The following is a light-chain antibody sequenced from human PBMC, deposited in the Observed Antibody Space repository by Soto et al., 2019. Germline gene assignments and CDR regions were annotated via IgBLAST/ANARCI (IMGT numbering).Light chain of an antibody. J-gene: IGLJ2*01. CDR3: SSYTSSSTLVV. CDR1: SSDLGGYNY. CDR2: DVS. Sequence: QSALTQPASGSGSPGQSIPISCTRTSSDLGGYNYVSWYQHHPGKAPKLMIYDVSNRPSGVSNRFSGTKSGNTAALAISGLPGEDQADYYCSSYTSSSTLVVVGGGTKPTV. V-gene: IGLV2-14*03.